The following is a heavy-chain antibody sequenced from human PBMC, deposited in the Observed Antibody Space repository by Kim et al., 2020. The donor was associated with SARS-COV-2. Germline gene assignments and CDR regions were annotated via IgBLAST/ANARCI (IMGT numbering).Heavy chain of an antibody. D-gene: IGHD3-3*01. CDR1: GFTFSSYA. CDR3: AKGSLRFLEWLLIPY. CDR2: ISGSGGST. V-gene: IGHV3-23*01. Sequence: GGSLRLSCAASGFTFSSYAMSWVRQAPGKGLEWVSAISGSGGSTYYADSVKGRFTISKDNSKNTLYLQMNSLRAEDTAVYYCAKGSLRFLEWLLIPYWGQGTLVTVSS. J-gene: IGHJ4*02.